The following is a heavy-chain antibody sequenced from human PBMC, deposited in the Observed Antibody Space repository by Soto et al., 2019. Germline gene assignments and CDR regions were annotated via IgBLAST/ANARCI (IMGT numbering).Heavy chain of an antibody. CDR1: GFSFDDYG. D-gene: IGHD2-21*02. Sequence: QLVESGGGSVQPGRSLRLSCAASGFSFDDYGMHWVRQGPGKGLEWVSGISWNSGDIYYADSVKGRFTISRDNAKKALYLRMNSLRTEDTALYYCAKDNDCERDGPFDYWGQGSLVTVSS. CDR2: ISWNSGDI. V-gene: IGHV3-9*01. J-gene: IGHJ4*02. CDR3: AKDNDCERDGPFDY.